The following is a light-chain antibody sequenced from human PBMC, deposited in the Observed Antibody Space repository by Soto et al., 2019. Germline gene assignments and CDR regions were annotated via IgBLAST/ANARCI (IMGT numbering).Light chain of an antibody. CDR3: QQYNNWPGT. Sequence: EIVMTQSPATLSVSPGERATLSCRASQSVSSNLAWYQQKPGQAPRLLIYAASTRATGIPARFSGSGSGTEFTLTISSLQSEEFAVYYCQQYNNWPGTFGQGTKVEIK. J-gene: IGKJ1*01. CDR2: AAS. V-gene: IGKV3-15*01. CDR1: QSVSSN.